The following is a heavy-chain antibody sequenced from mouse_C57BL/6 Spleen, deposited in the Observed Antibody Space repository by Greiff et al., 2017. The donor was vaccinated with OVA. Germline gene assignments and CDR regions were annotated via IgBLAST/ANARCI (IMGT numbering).Heavy chain of an antibody. Sequence: QVQLQQSGAELVRPGASVTLSCKASGYTFTDYEMHWVKQTPVHGLEWIGAIDPETGGTAYNQKFKGKAILTADKSSSTAYMELRSLTSEDSAVYYCTREDWLAYWGQGTLVTVSA. CDR1: GYTFTDYE. V-gene: IGHV1-15*01. J-gene: IGHJ3*01. CDR3: TREDWLAY. CDR2: IDPETGGT.